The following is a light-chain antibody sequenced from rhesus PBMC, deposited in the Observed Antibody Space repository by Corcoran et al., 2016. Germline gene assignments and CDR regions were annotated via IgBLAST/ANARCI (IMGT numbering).Light chain of an antibody. CDR1: QSLVYSDGNTY. J-gene: IGKJ2*01. Sequence: DIVMTQTPLSLPVTLGEPASISCRSSQSLVYSDGNTYLDWYLPKPGQSPPPLMYLVSKRASGVPDKFSGSGSGTDFTLKISRVEAEDGGVYYCMQALRSPYSFGQGTKVEIK. CDR2: LVS. V-gene: IGKV2-82*01. CDR3: MQALRSPYS.